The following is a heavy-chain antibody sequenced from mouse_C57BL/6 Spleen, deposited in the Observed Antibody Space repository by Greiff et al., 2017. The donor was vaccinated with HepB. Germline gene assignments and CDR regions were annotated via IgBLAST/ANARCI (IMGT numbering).Heavy chain of an antibody. J-gene: IGHJ4*01. CDR3: ARNNYGRNYAMDY. V-gene: IGHV1-50*01. Sequence: QVQLQQPGAELVKPGASVKLSRKASGYTFTSYWMQWVKQRPGQGLEWIGEIDPSDSYTNYNQKFKGKATLTVDTSSSTAYMQLSSLTSEDSAVYYGARNNYGRNYAMDYWGQGTSVTVSS. CDR2: IDPSDSYT. CDR1: GYTFTSYW. D-gene: IGHD1-1*01.